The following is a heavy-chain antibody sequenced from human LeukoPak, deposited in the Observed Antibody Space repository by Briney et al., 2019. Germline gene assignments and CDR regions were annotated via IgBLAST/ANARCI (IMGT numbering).Heavy chain of an antibody. CDR2: IYYSGIT. Sequence: KASETLSLTCTVSGGSISSSSYYWGWARQPPGKGLGWIVSIYYSGITYYNPSLKSRVTTSVDTSKNQFSLKLRSVTAADTAVYYCARVGYNGSGSRPNWFDPWGQGTLVTVSS. CDR3: ARVGYNGSGSRPNWFDP. V-gene: IGHV4-39*07. D-gene: IGHD3-10*01. CDR1: GGSISSSSYY. J-gene: IGHJ5*02.